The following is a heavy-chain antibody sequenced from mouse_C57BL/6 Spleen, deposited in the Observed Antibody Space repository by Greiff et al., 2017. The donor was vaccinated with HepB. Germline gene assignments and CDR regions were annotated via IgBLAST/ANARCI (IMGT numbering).Heavy chain of an antibody. Sequence: VHVKQSGPELVKPGASVKISCKASGYSFTGYYMNWVKQSPEKSLEWIGEINPSTGGTTYNQKIKAKATLTVDKSSSTAYMQLKSLTSEDSAVYYCARDDERDYFDYWGQGTTLTVSS. D-gene: IGHD2-12*01. V-gene: IGHV1-42*01. CDR1: GYSFTGYY. J-gene: IGHJ2*01. CDR2: INPSTGGT. CDR3: ARDDERDYFDY.